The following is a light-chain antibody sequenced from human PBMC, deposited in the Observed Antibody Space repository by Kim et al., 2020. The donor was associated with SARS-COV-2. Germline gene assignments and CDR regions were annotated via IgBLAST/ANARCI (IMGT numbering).Light chain of an antibody. Sequence: QPPSVSGAPGQRVTISCTGSSSNIGAGYDVHWYQQVPGTAPKLLIYGNSNRPSGVPDRFSGSKSGTSASLAITGLQAEDEADYYCQSYDSSLSGPNWVFGGGTQLTVL. CDR2: GNS. CDR1: SSNIGAGYD. CDR3: QSYDSSLSGPNWV. V-gene: IGLV1-40*01. J-gene: IGLJ3*02.